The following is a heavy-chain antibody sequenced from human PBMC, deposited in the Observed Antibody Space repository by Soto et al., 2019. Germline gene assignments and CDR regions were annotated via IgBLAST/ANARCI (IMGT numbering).Heavy chain of an antibody. V-gene: IGHV3-7*03. CDR2: IKQDGSEK. D-gene: IGHD2-8*01. Sequence: GGSLRLSCAASGFTFSSYWMSWVRQAPGKGLEWVANIKQDGSEKYYVDSVKGRFTISRDNAKNSLYLQMNSLRAEDTAVYYCARDRVMDYYYGMDVWGQGTTVIVSS. CDR3: ARDRVMDYYYGMDV. J-gene: IGHJ6*02. CDR1: GFTFSSYW.